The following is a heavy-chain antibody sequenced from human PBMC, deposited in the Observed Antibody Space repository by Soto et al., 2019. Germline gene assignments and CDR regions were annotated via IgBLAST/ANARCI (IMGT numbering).Heavy chain of an antibody. V-gene: IGHV1-69*13. D-gene: IGHD1-1*01. CDR1: GGTFSSYA. CDR2: IIPIFGTA. J-gene: IGHJ5*02. CDR3: ARAIQQDVNWFDP. Sequence: ASVKVSCKASGGTFSSYAISWVRQAPGQGLEWMGGIIPIFGTANYAQKFQGRVTITADESTSTAYMELSSLRSEDTAVYYCARAIQQDVNWFDPWGQGTLVTVSS.